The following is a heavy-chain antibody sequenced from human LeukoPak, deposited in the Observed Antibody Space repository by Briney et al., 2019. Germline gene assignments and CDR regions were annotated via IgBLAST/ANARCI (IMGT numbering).Heavy chain of an antibody. J-gene: IGHJ5*02. V-gene: IGHV3-23*01. CDR3: VKESSGGTLNWFDP. CDR1: GFTFSTYA. D-gene: IGHD2-15*01. Sequence: PGGSLRLSCAASGFTFSTYAMSWVRQAPGKGLEWVSTISGSGGSTYYADSVKGRFTISRDNSKNTLYLQMNSLRAEDTAVYYCVKESSGGTLNWFDPWGQGTLVTVSS. CDR2: ISGSGGST.